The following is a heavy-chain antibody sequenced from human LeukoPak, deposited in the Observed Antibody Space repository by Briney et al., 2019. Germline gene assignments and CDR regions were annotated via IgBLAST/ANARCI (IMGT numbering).Heavy chain of an antibody. J-gene: IGHJ5*02. CDR1: GYTFTSYG. CDR2: MNPNSGNT. D-gene: IGHD3-3*01. CDR3: ARGHPGVVEISNWFDP. Sequence: GASVKVSCKASGYTFTSYGISWVRQATGQGLEWMGWMNPNSGNTGYAQKFQGRVTMTRNTSISTAYMELSSLRSEDTAVYYCARGHPGVVEISNWFDPWGQGTLVTVSS. V-gene: IGHV1-8*02.